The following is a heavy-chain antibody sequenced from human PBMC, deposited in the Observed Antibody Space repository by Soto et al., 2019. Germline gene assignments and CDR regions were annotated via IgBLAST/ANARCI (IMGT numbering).Heavy chain of an antibody. CDR1: GYTFTSYP. Sequence: QVQLVQSGAEVKKPGASVKVSCKASGYTFTSYPVHWVRQAPGQRLEWMGWINAANGNTKYSQKLQGRVTMTTDTSTGTAYMELRSLRSDDTATYYCARDSVRYCRDGVCYQGYYYFAMDVCGQGTTVTVS. CDR2: INAANGNT. CDR3: ARDSVRYCRDGVCYQGYYYFAMDV. V-gene: IGHV1-3*01. J-gene: IGHJ6*02. D-gene: IGHD2-8*01.